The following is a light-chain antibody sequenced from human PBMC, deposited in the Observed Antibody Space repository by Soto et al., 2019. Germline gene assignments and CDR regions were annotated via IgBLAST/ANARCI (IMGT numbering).Light chain of an antibody. J-gene: IGLJ7*01. Sequence: QSVLTQPPSASGTPGQRVTISCSGGSSNIGTYTVNWYQQLPGMAPRLLMYTNNQRPSGVPDRFSGSKSGTSASLAISGLQSEDEADYYCAAWDDTLNVSVFGGGTQLPSS. V-gene: IGLV1-44*01. CDR3: AAWDDTLNVSV. CDR1: SSNIGTYT. CDR2: TNN.